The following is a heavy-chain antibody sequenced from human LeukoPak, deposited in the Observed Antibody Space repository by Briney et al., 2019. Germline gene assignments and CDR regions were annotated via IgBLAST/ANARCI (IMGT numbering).Heavy chain of an antibody. CDR1: GFTFSSYS. CDR2: ISSSSSYI. D-gene: IGHD3-10*01. CDR3: ARGLKVKWFGGFRLLDY. J-gene: IGHJ4*02. V-gene: IGHV3-21*01. Sequence: PGESLRLSCAASGFTFSSYSMNWVRQAPGKGLEWVSSISSSSSYIYYADSVKGRFTISRDNAKNSLYLQMNSLRAEDTAVYYCARGLKVKWFGGFRLLDYWGQGTLVTVSS.